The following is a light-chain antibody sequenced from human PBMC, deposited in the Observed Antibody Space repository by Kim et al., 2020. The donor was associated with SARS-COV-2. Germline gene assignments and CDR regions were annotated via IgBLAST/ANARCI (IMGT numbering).Light chain of an antibody. CDR3: QSPDSRATWV. CDR1: ALPNQY. J-gene: IGLJ3*02. CDR2: KDT. V-gene: IGLV3-25*03. Sequence: SYELTQPPSVSVSPGQTARITCSGDALPNQYVYGYQQRPGRAPGLIIYKDTKRPLGVPGRITGSSSGTTATLTISGVQAEDGSYYYCQSPDSRATWVFGGGTQLTVL.